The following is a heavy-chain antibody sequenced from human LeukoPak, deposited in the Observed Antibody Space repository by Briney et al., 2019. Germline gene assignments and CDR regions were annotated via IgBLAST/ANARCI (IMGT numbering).Heavy chain of an antibody. J-gene: IGHJ4*02. CDR1: GGSISSGGYY. V-gene: IGHV4-31*03. CDR2: IYHSGST. Sequence: SETLSLTCTVSGGSISSGGYYWSWIRQHPGKGLEWIGYIYHSGSTYYNPSLKSRVTISVDTSKNQFSLKLSSVTAADTAVYYCARETTVKLYYFDYWGQGTLVTVSS. D-gene: IGHD4-17*01. CDR3: ARETTVKLYYFDY.